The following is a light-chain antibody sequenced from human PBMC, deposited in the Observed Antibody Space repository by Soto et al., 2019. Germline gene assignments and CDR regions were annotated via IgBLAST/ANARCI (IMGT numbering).Light chain of an antibody. Sequence: QSALTQPASVSGSPGQSITISCTGTSSDVGNYNLVSWYQQDPGKPPKLMIYEGSRRPSGVSNRFSGSKSGNTASLTISGLQTEDEADYFCCSYAGSNTWVFGGGTQLTVL. CDR3: CSYAGSNTWV. CDR1: SSDVGNYNL. CDR2: EGS. J-gene: IGLJ3*02. V-gene: IGLV2-23*01.